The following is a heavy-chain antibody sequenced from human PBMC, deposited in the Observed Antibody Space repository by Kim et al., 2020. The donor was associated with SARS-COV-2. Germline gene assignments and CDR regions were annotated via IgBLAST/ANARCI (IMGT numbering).Heavy chain of an antibody. CDR3: ARPIAADYFDY. D-gene: IGHD6-13*01. J-gene: IGHJ4*02. Sequence: TRYTPSVQGQVTISADKSISTAYLQWSSLKASDTAMYYCARPIAADYFDYWGQGTLVTVSS. CDR2: T. V-gene: IGHV5-51*01.